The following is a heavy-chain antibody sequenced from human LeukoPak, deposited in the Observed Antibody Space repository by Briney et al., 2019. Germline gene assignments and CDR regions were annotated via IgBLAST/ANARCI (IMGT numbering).Heavy chain of an antibody. D-gene: IGHD5/OR15-5a*01. CDR3: TRTRRVIMSRGNYYYMDV. CDR2: IDWDEDK. J-gene: IGHJ6*03. CDR1: GFSRSTSGMC. V-gene: IGHV2-70*17. Sequence: ESGPTLVNPTQTLTLTCTFSGFSRSTSGMCVSWVRQPPGKALEWLARIDWDEDKFYSTSLKTRFTISKDTSKNQVVLTMANMDPVDTATYYCTRTRRVIMSRGNYYYMDVWGKGTPVTVSS.